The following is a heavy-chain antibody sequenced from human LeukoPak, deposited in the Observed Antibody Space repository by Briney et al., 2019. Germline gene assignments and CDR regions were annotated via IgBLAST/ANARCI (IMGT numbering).Heavy chain of an antibody. CDR2: INPNSGGT. V-gene: IGHV1-2*02. D-gene: IGHD1-1*01. CDR3: ARAKRNELNWFDP. J-gene: IGHJ5*02. CDR1: GYTFTGYY. Sequence: ASVKVSCKASGYTFTGYYMHWVRQTPGQGLEWMGWINPNSGGTNYAQKFQGRVTMTRDTSISTAYMELGRLRSDDTAVYYCARAKRNELNWFDPWGQGTLVTVSS.